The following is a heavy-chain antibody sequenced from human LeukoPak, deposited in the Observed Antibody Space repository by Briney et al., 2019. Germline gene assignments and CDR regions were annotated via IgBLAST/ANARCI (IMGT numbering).Heavy chain of an antibody. CDR2: MKYDGSEI. D-gene: IGHD2-21*01. J-gene: IGHJ4*02. CDR3: ARRGGYSLFDY. V-gene: IGHV3-7*01. CDR1: GFTFSSYW. Sequence: GGSLRLSCAASGFTFSSYWMSWVRQAPGKGLEWVANMKYDGSEIYYVDSVKGRFTISRDNSMNSLFLQMNSLTAEDTAVYYCARRGGYSLFDYWGQGTLVTVSS.